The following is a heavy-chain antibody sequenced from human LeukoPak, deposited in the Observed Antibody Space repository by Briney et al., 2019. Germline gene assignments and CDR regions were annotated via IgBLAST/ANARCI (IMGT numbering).Heavy chain of an antibody. Sequence: GGSLRLSCAASGFTFSSYSMNWVRQAPGKGLEWVSSISSSSSYMYYADSVKGRFTIFRDNAKNSLYLQMNSLRAEDTAVYYCAKMVTATMRNWFDPWGHGTQVTVSS. CDR2: ISSSSSYM. J-gene: IGHJ5*02. CDR3: AKMVTATMRNWFDP. CDR1: GFTFSSYS. V-gene: IGHV3-21*01. D-gene: IGHD2-21*02.